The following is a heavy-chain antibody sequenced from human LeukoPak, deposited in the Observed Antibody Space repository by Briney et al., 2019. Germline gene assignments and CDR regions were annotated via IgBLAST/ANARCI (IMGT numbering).Heavy chain of an antibody. J-gene: IGHJ3*02. CDR3: ARSPGFGELLDAFDI. D-gene: IGHD3-10*01. Sequence: KSSETLSLTCTVSGGSISSSSYYWGWIRQPPGKGLEWIGSIYYSGSTYYNPSLKSRVTISVDTSKNQFSLKLSSVTAADTAVYYCARSPGFGELLDAFDIWGQGTMVTVSS. V-gene: IGHV4-39*07. CDR2: IYYSGST. CDR1: GGSISSSSYY.